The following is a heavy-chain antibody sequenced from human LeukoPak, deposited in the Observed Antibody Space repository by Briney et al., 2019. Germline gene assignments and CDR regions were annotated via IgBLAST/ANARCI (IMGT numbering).Heavy chain of an antibody. J-gene: IGHJ5*01. D-gene: IGHD5-12*01. CDR1: GFTFSNYA. V-gene: IGHV3-23*01. CDR3: AKSRDGESGPVNS. Sequence: PGGSLRLSCAASGFTFSNYAMSWVRQAPGMGLEWVSIISTSGGGTYYADSVKGRLTISRDNSKTTLYLQMNSLRAEDTAVYYCAKSRDGESGPVNSWGQEPWSPSPQ. CDR2: ISTSGGGT.